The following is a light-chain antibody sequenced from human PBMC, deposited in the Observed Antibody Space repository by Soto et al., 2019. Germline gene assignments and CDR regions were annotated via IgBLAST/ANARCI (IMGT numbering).Light chain of an antibody. J-gene: IGLJ2*01. Sequence: QAVVTQPPSASGTPGQRVTISCSGSSSNIGSNTVNWYQQLPGTATKLLIYSNNQRPSGVPDRFSGSKSGTSASLAISGRQSEDEADYYCAAWDDSLNGVVFGGGTKVTVL. V-gene: IGLV1-44*01. CDR1: SSNIGSNT. CDR3: AAWDDSLNGVV. CDR2: SNN.